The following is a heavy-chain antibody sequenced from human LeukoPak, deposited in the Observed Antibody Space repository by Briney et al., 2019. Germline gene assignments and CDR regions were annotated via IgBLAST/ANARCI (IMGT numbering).Heavy chain of an antibody. Sequence: ASVKVSCKASGYTFTGYYMHWVRQAPGQGLEWMGWINPDSGGTNYAQKFQGRVTMTRDTSISTAYMELSRLRSDDTAVYYCARAGYDILTGFYKDWGQGTLVTVSS. J-gene: IGHJ4*02. D-gene: IGHD3-9*01. V-gene: IGHV1-2*02. CDR2: INPDSGGT. CDR3: ARAGYDILTGFYKD. CDR1: GYTFTGYY.